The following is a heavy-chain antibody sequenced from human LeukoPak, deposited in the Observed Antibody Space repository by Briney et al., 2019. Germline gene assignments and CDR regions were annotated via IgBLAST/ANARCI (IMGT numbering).Heavy chain of an antibody. CDR1: GYTFTSYA. Sequence: SVKVSCKASGYTFTSYAISWVRQAPGQGLEWMGRIIPILGIANYAQKFQGRVTITADKSTSTAYMELSSLRSEDTAVYYCARDRDIVATITGFNWFDHWGQGTLVTVSS. D-gene: IGHD5-12*01. CDR2: IIPILGIA. CDR3: ARDRDIVATITGFNWFDH. V-gene: IGHV1-69*04. J-gene: IGHJ5*02.